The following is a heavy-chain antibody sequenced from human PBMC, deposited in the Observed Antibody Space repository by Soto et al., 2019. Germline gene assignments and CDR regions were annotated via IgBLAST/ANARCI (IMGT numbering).Heavy chain of an antibody. V-gene: IGHV3-23*01. CDR1: GFTLGRYG. CDR2: VSPNGQGI. D-gene: IGHD3-10*01. CDR3: AKDRDYPRDYFHY. Sequence: LRLSCAASGFTLGRYGMSWVRQAPGKGLEWVSAVSPNGQGIYYADSVRGRFTISRDFSKNTVFLHMDSLRAEDAAVYYCAKDRDYPRDYFHYWGQGTLVTVSS. J-gene: IGHJ4*02.